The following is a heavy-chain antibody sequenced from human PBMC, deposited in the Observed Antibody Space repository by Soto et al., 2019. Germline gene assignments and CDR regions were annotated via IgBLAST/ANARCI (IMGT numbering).Heavy chain of an antibody. Sequence: ETLSLTCTVSGGSISSSNSHWGWTRQPPGKGLEYIGSVYYGGAIFYSGNIYYNPSLKSLVTISVDTSKNQFSLRLSSVTAADTGVYYCVRYDRINMKPYSPEGFHIWGQGTMVTVSS. CDR2: VYYGGAIFYSGNI. CDR3: VRYDRINMKPYSPEGFHI. CDR1: GGSISSSNSH. V-gene: IGHV4-39*01. J-gene: IGHJ3*02. D-gene: IGHD3-3*02.